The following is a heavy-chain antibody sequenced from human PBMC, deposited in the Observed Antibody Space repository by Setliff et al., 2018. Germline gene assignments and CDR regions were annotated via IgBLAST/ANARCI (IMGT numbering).Heavy chain of an antibody. CDR1: EFIFTNYW. J-gene: IGHJ4*02. Sequence: GGSLRLSCAASEFIFTNYWMSWVRQAPGKGLEWVANINQDGSEIYSVDSVKGRFTFSRDNAKNSLYLQMNSLRAEDTAVYYCARVFTILGVGAYYFDSWGQGTLVTVSS. D-gene: IGHD3-3*01. CDR2: INQDGSEI. CDR3: ARVFTILGVGAYYFDS. V-gene: IGHV3-7*01.